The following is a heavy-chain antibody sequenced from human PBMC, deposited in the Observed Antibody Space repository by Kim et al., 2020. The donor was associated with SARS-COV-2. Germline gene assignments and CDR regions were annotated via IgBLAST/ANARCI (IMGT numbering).Heavy chain of an antibody. CDR1: EFTVSSSY. D-gene: IGHD6-13*01. J-gene: IGHJ4*02. Sequence: GGSLRLSCAASEFTVSSSYMSWVRQAPGKGLEWVSVIYRGGSTYYADSVKGRFTISRDNSKNTLYLQMNSLRVEDTAVYYCARRSTNSWAHEYWGQGTL. CDR2: IYRGGST. CDR3: ARRSTNSWAHEY. V-gene: IGHV3-66*01.